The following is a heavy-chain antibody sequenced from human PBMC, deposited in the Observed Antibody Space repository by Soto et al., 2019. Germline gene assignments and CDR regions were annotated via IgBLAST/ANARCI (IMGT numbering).Heavy chain of an antibody. J-gene: IGHJ4*02. CDR3: ARAHASGRYDY. V-gene: IGHV1-18*01. Sequence: SVKVSCKASGYTLTSYAMNWVRQAPGQRLEWMGWINAYNGNTKYAQKFQGRVTMTTDTSTSTAYVELRSLSSDDTAVYYCARAHASGRYDYWGQGTPVTVSS. D-gene: IGHD6-19*01. CDR2: INAYNGNT. CDR1: GYTLTSYA.